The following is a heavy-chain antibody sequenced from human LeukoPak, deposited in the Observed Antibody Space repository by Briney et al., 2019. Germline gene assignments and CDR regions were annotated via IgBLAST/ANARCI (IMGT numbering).Heavy chain of an antibody. D-gene: IGHD6-6*01. J-gene: IGHJ5*02. CDR1: GFTFSSYG. CDR2: ISYDGSNK. Sequence: PGGSLRLSCAASGFTFSSYGMHWVRQAPGKGLEWVAVISYDGSNKYYADSVKGRFTISRDNAKNSLYLQMNSLRAEDTAVYYCASGRSSLAGNWFDPWGQGTLVTVSS. CDR3: ASGRSSLAGNWFDP. V-gene: IGHV3-30*03.